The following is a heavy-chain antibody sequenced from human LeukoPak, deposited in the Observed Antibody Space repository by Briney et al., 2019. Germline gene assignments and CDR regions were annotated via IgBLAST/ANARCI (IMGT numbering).Heavy chain of an antibody. CDR2: ISTSGSAM. D-gene: IGHD3-22*01. CDR1: GFTFSSYE. Sequence: PGGSLRLSCAASGFTFSSYEMNWVRQAPGKGLEWLSYISTSGSAMYYADSVRGRFTISRDNAKNSLYLQMNSLRPEDTAVYHCARETHDSSGYKYFDYWGQGTLVTVSS. V-gene: IGHV3-48*03. CDR3: ARETHDSSGYKYFDY. J-gene: IGHJ4*02.